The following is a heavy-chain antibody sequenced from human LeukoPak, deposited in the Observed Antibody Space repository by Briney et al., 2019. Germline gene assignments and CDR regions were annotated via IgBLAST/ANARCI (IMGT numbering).Heavy chain of an antibody. CDR3: ARDAGMDV. V-gene: IGHV3-9*01. J-gene: IGHJ6*02. CDR1: GFTFDDYA. CDR2: ITWNSNDR. Sequence: GGSLRLSCVASGFTFDDYAMHWVRQAPGKGLEWVSGITWNSNDRGYADSVKGRFTISRDNAKNSLYLQMNSLRPDDTALYYCARDAGMDVWGQGTTVTVSS.